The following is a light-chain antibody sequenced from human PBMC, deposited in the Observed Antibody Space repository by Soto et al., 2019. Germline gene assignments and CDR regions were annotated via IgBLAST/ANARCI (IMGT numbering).Light chain of an antibody. CDR1: QSVSGY. CDR3: QQRSYWPPT. V-gene: IGKV3-11*01. Sequence: EIVLTQSPATLSLSPGERATLSCRASQSVSGYLAWYQQKPGQAPRLLIYDASNRATGIPARFSGSGSGTDFTLAISSLEPEDFVVYYCQQRSYWPPTFGQGTKVEIK. J-gene: IGKJ1*01. CDR2: DAS.